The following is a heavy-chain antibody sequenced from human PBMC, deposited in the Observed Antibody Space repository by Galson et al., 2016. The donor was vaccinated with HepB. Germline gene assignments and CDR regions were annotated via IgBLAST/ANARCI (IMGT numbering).Heavy chain of an antibody. J-gene: IGHJ6*02. D-gene: IGHD1-1*01. CDR3: ARQRRNYGMDV. CDR1: GFSFATHW. CDR2: IYAGDSET. V-gene: IGHV5-51*01. Sequence: QSGAEVKKPGESLKISCKTSGFSFATHWIAWVRQMPGKGLEWMGIIYAGDSETRYSPPFQGQVTISVDKSTAVAYLQWNSLKASDSAMYYCARQRRNYGMDVWGQGTTVTLSS.